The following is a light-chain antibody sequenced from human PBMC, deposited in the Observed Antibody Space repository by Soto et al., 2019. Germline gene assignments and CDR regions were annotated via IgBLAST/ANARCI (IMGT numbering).Light chain of an antibody. CDR1: QNVNIN. J-gene: IGKJ4*01. Sequence: EIVMTQSPVTLSVSPGERVTLSCRASQNVNINLAWYQQRPGQAPRVLIYGASNRASGIPDRFSGSGSGTDFTLNISSLESDECALYYCRQYKDWPPLTFGGGTRVEIK. V-gene: IGKV3D-15*01. CDR3: RQYKDWPPLT. CDR2: GAS.